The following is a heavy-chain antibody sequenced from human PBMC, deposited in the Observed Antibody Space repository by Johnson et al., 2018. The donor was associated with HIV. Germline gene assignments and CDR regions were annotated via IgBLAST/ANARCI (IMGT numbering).Heavy chain of an antibody. V-gene: IGHV3-66*01. CDR2: IYSGGST. CDR1: GFTFSNAW. Sequence: VQLVESGGGLVKPGGSLRLSCAASGFTFSNAWLSWVRQAPGKGLEWVSVIYSGGSTYYADSVKGRFTISRDNSKNTLYLQMNRLRAEDTAVYYCALSGGAAAYDAFDIWGQGTMVTVSS. J-gene: IGHJ3*02. D-gene: IGHD6-13*01. CDR3: ALSGGAAAYDAFDI.